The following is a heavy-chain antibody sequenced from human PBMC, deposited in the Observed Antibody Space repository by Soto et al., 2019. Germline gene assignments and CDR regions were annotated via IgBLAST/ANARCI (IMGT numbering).Heavy chain of an antibody. CDR2: VYYSGNT. V-gene: IGHV4-31*03. CDR3: ARDAPVALGDPNPMDV. J-gene: IGHJ6*02. CDR1: GGFISSGYY. D-gene: IGHD3-3*02. Sequence: PSETLSRTCTVSGGFISSGYYWSWIRQYPGKGLEWIGYVYYSGNTYYNPSFKSRVSISLDTSKSQFSLKLDSVTAADTAVYYCARDAPVALGDPNPMDVWGQGTTVTVA.